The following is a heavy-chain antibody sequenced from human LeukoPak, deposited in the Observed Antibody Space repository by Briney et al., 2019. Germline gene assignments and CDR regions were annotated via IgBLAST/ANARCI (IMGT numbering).Heavy chain of an antibody. D-gene: IGHD1-26*01. Sequence: PSETLSLTCAVSGYFISSGYYWGWIRQPPGKGLEWIGSIYHSGSTYYNPSLKSRVTISVDTSKNQFSLKLSSVTAADTAVYYCARSASGSYYFDYWGQGTLVTVSS. CDR1: GYFISSGYY. J-gene: IGHJ4*02. CDR3: ARSASGSYYFDY. V-gene: IGHV4-38-2*01. CDR2: IYHSGST.